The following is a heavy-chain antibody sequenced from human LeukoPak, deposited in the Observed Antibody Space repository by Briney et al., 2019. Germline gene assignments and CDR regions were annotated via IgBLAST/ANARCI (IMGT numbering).Heavy chain of an antibody. J-gene: IGHJ4*02. CDR3: ARAYYYGSGSYYPEATHFDY. D-gene: IGHD3-10*01. CDR1: GGSISSYY. V-gene: IGHV4-59*01. Sequence: SETLSLTCTVSGGSISSYYWSWSRQPPGKRPEWIGYIYYSGSTNYNPSLKSRVTISVDTSKNQFSLKLSSVTAADTAVYYCARAYYYGSGSYYPEATHFDYWGQGTLVTVSS. CDR2: IYYSGST.